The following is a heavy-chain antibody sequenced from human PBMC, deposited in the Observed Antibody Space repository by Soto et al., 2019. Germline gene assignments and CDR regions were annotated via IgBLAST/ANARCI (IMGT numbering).Heavy chain of an antibody. D-gene: IGHD2-15*01. CDR2: IYWDDDK. CDR1: GFSLSTSGVG. V-gene: IGHV2-5*02. J-gene: IGHJ4*02. CDR3: AHSRRDGYSRVRFDY. Sequence: QITLKESGTTLVKPTQTLTLTCTFSGFSLSTSGVGVGWIRQPPGKALEWLALIYWDDDKRYSPSLKSRLTITKDTSKNQVVLTMTNMDPVDTATYYCAHSRRDGYSRVRFDYWGQGTLVTVSS.